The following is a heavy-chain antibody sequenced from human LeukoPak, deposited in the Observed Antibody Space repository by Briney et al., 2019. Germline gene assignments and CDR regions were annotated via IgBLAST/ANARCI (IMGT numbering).Heavy chain of an antibody. D-gene: IGHD1-14*01. Sequence: GGSLRLSCAASGFTFSTYAMNWVRQAPGKGLEWVSAISPIGSRTYYADSVKGRFTISRDNSKNTLYLQMNSRRAGDTAIYYCAKASTVLKPIDSWGQGTLVTVSS. J-gene: IGHJ4*02. V-gene: IGHV3-23*01. CDR2: ISPIGSRT. CDR3: AKASTVLKPIDS. CDR1: GFTFSTYA.